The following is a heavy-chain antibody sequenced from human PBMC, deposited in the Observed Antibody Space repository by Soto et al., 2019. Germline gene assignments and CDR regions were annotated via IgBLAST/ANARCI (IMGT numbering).Heavy chain of an antibody. D-gene: IGHD2-2*03. CDR3: ARDLLVLWIFSGLVFDSMDV. V-gene: IGHV3-33*01. CDR1: GFTFSSYG. Sequence: GGSLRLSCAASGFTFSSYGMHWVRQAPGKGLEWVAVIWYDGSNKYYADSVKGRFTISSDNSKNTLYLQMNSLRAEDTAVYYCARDLLVLWIFSGLVFDSMDVWGQWTTVTVS. J-gene: IGHJ6*02. CDR2: IWYDGSNK.